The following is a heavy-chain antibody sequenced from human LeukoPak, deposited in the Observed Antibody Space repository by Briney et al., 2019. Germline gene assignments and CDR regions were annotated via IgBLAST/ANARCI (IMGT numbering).Heavy chain of an antibody. CDR1: GDSIGSSHYY. Sequence: SETLSLTCTISGDSIGSSHYYWVWIRQRPGKGLEWVGSIYFDGSAYYNPALRSRVTIFSDTSKVQFSLKLSSVTATDTAVYYCARRSHCTGSSCPSVWGQGTTVTVSS. CDR3: ARRSHCTGSSCPSV. J-gene: IGHJ6*02. CDR2: IYFDGSA. V-gene: IGHV4-39*01. D-gene: IGHD2-15*01.